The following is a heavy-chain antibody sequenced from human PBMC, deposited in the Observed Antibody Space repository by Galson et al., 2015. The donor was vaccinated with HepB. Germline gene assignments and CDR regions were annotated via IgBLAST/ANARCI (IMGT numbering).Heavy chain of an antibody. J-gene: IGHJ4*02. CDR1: GFTFSDYY. V-gene: IGHV3-11*06. Sequence: SLRLSCAASGFTFSDYYMSWIRQAPGKGLEWVSYITSTYTNYADSVKGRFTISRDNAKNSLYLQMNSLRAEDTAVYYCARSGGQWPLDYWGQGTLVTVSS. CDR2: ITSTYT. CDR3: ARSGGQWPLDY. D-gene: IGHD3-3*01.